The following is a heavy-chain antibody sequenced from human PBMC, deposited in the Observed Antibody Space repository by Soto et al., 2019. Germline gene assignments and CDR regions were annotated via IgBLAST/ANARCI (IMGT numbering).Heavy chain of an antibody. J-gene: IGHJ3*02. D-gene: IGHD3-3*01. V-gene: IGHV1-18*04. CDR2: ISAYNGNT. CDR1: GYTFTSYG. Sequence: ASVKVSCKASGYTFTSYGISWVRQAPGQGLEWMGWISAYNGNTNYAQKLQGRVTMTTDTSTSTAYMELRSLRSDDTAVYYCARDLAVTAITIFGVVIKDHDAFDIWGQGTMVTVS. CDR3: ARDLAVTAITIFGVVIKDHDAFDI.